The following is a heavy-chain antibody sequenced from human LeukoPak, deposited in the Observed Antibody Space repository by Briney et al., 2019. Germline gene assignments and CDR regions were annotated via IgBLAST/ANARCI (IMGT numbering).Heavy chain of an antibody. V-gene: IGHV3-30*18. CDR3: AKGKKGPIGSGSLNFDY. CDR2: ISYDGSNK. CDR1: GFTFSSYG. Sequence: PGGSLRLSCAASGFTFSSYGMHWVRQAPGKGLEWVAVISYDGSNKYYADSVKGRFTISRDNSKNTLYLQMNSLRAEDTAVYYCAKGKKGPIGSGSLNFDYWGQGTLVTVSS. J-gene: IGHJ4*02. D-gene: IGHD3-10*01.